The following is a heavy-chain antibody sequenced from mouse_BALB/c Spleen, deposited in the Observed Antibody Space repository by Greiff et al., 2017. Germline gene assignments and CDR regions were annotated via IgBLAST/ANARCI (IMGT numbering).Heavy chain of an antibody. D-gene: IGHD1-1*01. CDR1: GYSFTGYN. CDR3: ARRDYGGSYWYFDV. V-gene: IGHV1-39*01. Sequence: VQLKESGPELEKPGASVKISCKASGYSFTGYNMNWVKQSNGKSLEWIGNIDPYYGGTSYNQKFKGKATLTVDKSSSTAYMQLKSLTSEDSAVYYCARRDYGGSYWYFDVWGAGTTVTVSS. J-gene: IGHJ1*01. CDR2: IDPYYGGT.